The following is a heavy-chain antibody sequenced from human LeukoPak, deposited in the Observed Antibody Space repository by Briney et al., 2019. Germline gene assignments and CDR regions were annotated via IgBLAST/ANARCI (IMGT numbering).Heavy chain of an antibody. V-gene: IGHV3-30*02. CDR3: AKEEIIDYGVYYYYMDV. Sequence: PGGSLRLSCAASGFTFSSYGMHWVRQAPGKGLEWVAFIRYDGSNKYYADSVKGRFTISRDNSKNTLYLQMNSLRAEDTAVYYCAKEEIIDYGVYYYYMDVWGKGTTVTLSS. CDR2: IRYDGSNK. J-gene: IGHJ6*03. CDR1: GFTFSSYG. D-gene: IGHD4-17*01.